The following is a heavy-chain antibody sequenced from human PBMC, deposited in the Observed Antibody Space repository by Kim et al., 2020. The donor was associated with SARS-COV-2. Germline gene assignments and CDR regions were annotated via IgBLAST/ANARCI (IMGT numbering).Heavy chain of an antibody. V-gene: IGHV3-43*02. CDR3: AKFMFRGATYYYYGMDV. CDR2: ISGNGDTT. J-gene: IGHJ6*01. D-gene: IGHD3-10*01. CDR1: GFTFDDYA. Sequence: GGSLRLSCAASGFTFDDYAMHWVRQAPGKGLEWVSVISGNGDTTYYADSVKGRFTISRDNSKNSLSLQMNSLRTEDTALYYCAKFMFRGATYYYYGMDV.